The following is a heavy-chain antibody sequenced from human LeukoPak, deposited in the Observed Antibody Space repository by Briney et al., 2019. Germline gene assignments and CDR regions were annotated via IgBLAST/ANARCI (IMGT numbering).Heavy chain of an antibody. CDR2: IYENGGTT. J-gene: IGHJ4*02. CDR1: GFTFRSHA. Sequence: GGSLRLSCVGSGFTFRSHAMSWVRQAPEKGLEFVSGIYENGGTTYYADSVKGRLTISRDNSKDTLFLQMNSLRAEDTAVYYCAREGPRGNSQFDYWGQGTLVTVSS. V-gene: IGHV3-23*01. D-gene: IGHD2/OR15-2a*01. CDR3: AREGPRGNSQFDY.